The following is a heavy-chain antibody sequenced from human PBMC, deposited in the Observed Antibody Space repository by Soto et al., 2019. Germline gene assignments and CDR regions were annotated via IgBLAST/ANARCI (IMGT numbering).Heavy chain of an antibody. CDR1: GGPINNHY. V-gene: IGHV4-59*11. CDR2: INYTGST. J-gene: IGHJ4*02. Sequence: QVHLQQSGPGLVKPSETLSLTCTVSGGPINNHYWSWIRQPPGKGLEWIGHINYTGSTNYNPSLMSRVTMSVDTSTNQFSLNLTSLTAADTAIYYCARANWYSEYWGQGTLVTVAS. CDR3: ARANWYSEY. D-gene: IGHD7-27*01.